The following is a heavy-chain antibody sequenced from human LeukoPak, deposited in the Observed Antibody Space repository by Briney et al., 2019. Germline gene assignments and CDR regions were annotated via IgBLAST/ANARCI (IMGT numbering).Heavy chain of an antibody. CDR2: IWYDGSNK. Sequence: GRSLRLSCAASGFTFSSYGMHWVRQAPGKGLEWVAVIWYDGSNKYYADSVKGRFTISRDNSKNTLYLQMNSLRAEDTAVYYCAKDRLHRSGGSCYSGYFDYWGQGTLVTVSS. V-gene: IGHV3-33*06. CDR3: AKDRLHRSGGSCYSGYFDY. D-gene: IGHD2-15*01. CDR1: GFTFSSYG. J-gene: IGHJ4*02.